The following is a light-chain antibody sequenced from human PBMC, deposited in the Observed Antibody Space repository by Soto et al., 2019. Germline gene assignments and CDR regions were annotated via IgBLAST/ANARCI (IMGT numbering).Light chain of an antibody. CDR3: QQSYSTLHT. CDR2: AAS. V-gene: IGKV1-39*01. Sequence: DIQMTQSPSSLSASVGDRVTITCRASQSISSYLNWYQQKPGKAPKLLIYAASSLQSGVPSRFSGSGSGTDFTLTISSLQPEDFATYNCQQSYSTLHTFGPGTKVDIK. J-gene: IGKJ3*01. CDR1: QSISSY.